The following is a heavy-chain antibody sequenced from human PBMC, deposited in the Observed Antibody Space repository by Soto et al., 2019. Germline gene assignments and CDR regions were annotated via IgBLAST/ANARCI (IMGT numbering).Heavy chain of an antibody. CDR3: ASVTTIWAN. D-gene: IGHD7-27*01. J-gene: IGHJ4*02. Sequence: QLQVVQSGAEVKEPGASVKVSCMASGYSSSNYYTHWVRQAPGQGLEWMGIVNPNGASTNYAQRFQGRLTLTRDTSTNTDYMELSRLTSDDTAVYFCASVTTIWANWGQGTLVTVSS. CDR2: VNPNGAST. CDR1: GYSSSNYY. V-gene: IGHV1-46*01.